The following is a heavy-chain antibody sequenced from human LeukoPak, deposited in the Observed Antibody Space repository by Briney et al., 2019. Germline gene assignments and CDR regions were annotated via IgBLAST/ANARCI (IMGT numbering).Heavy chain of an antibody. Sequence: SETLSLTCAVSGYSISSGYYWGWIRQPPGKGLEWIGSIHHSGSTHYNPSLKSRVTISVDTSKNQFSLKLGSVTATDTAVYYCARRGGAAPTTEAWGQGTLVTVSS. J-gene: IGHJ5*02. CDR1: GYSISSGYY. CDR3: ARRGGAAPTTEA. V-gene: IGHV4-38-2*01. D-gene: IGHD1-26*01. CDR2: IHHSGST.